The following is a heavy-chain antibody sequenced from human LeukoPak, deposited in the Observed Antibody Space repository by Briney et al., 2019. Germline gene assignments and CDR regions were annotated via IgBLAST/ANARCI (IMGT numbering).Heavy chain of an antibody. Sequence: SGGSLRLSCAASGFTFSSYGMHWVRQAPGKGLEWVAVISYDGSNKYYADSVKGRFTISRDNSKNTLYLQMNSLRAEDTAVYYCAKGSARRYYWGQGTLVTVSS. J-gene: IGHJ4*02. V-gene: IGHV3-30*18. CDR3: AKGSARRYY. CDR2: ISYDGSNK. CDR1: GFTFSSYG.